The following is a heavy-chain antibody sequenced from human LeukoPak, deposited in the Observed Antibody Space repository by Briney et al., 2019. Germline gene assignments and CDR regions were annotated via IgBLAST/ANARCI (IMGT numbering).Heavy chain of an antibody. D-gene: IGHD4-17*01. J-gene: IGHJ4*02. Sequence: GGSLRLSCAASGFTYSTYEMNWVRQAPGKGLEWVSYVSSSGGTILYADSVKGRFTISRDNAKNSLYLQMNSLRAEDTAVYYCARGRVTGDYVRDFDYWGQGTLVTVSS. CDR1: GFTYSTYE. V-gene: IGHV3-48*03. CDR2: VSSSGGTI. CDR3: ARGRVTGDYVRDFDY.